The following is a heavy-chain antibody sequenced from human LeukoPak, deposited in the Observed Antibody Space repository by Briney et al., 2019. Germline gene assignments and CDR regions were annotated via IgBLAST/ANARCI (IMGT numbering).Heavy chain of an antibody. D-gene: IGHD3-10*01. CDR2: IYYSGST. V-gene: IGHV4-30-4*01. CDR1: GGSISSGDYY. CDR3: ARGEYYYGSGSYPGYFDY. Sequence: SQTLSLTCTVSGGSISSGDYYWSWIRQPPGKGLEWIGYIYYSGSTYYNPPLKSRVTMSVDTSKNQFSLKLSSVTAADTAVYYCARGEYYYGSGSYPGYFDYWGQGTLVTVSS. J-gene: IGHJ4*02.